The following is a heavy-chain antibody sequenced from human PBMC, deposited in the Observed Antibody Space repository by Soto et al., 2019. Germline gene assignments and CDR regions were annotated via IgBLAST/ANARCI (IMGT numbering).Heavy chain of an antibody. CDR3: SHGYYQYFNS. J-gene: IGHJ4*02. V-gene: IGHV3-15*01. CDR1: GFTFSSYA. Sequence: GGSLRLSCAASGFTFSSYAMSWVRQAPGKGPEWVGRIKSNTDGGTTDYAAPVKGRFTVSRDDSENTLYLQMNSLKTEDTAVYYCSHGYYQYFNSWGQGTLVTVSS. CDR2: IKSNTDGGTT. D-gene: IGHD5-18*01.